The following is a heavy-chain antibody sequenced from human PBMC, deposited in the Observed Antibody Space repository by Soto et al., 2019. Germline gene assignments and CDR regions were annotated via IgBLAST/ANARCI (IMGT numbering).Heavy chain of an antibody. V-gene: IGHV1-18*01. CDR3: ARDSQAWIQLWPNFDY. Sequence: QVQLVQSGAEVKKPGASVKVSCKASGYTFTSYGISWVRQAPGQGLEWMGWISAYNGNRNYAQKVQGRVTMTTDTSTSTAYMELRSLRSDDTAVYYCARDSQAWIQLWPNFDYWGQGTLVTVSS. CDR1: GYTFTSYG. CDR2: ISAYNGNR. D-gene: IGHD5-18*01. J-gene: IGHJ4*02.